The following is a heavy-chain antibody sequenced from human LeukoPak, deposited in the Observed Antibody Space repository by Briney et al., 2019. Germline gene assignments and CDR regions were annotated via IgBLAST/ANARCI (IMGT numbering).Heavy chain of an antibody. D-gene: IGHD3-10*01. J-gene: IGHJ3*02. Sequence: SETLSLTCTGSGGSISPSYWSWVRQPPGNGLEFIGYIYYSGTTKYNPSLKSRVTISLDTSRNQFSLKLNSVTAADTAVYYCAKSNGYGLVDIWGQGTMVTVSS. V-gene: IGHV4-59*12. CDR3: AKSNGYGLVDI. CDR2: IYYSGTT. CDR1: GGSISPSY.